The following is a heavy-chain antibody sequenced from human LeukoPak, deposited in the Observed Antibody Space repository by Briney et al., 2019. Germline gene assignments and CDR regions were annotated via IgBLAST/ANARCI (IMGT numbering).Heavy chain of an antibody. CDR3: ARGGSYYTPRFDP. J-gene: IGHJ5*02. CDR1: GYTFTGYY. V-gene: IGHV1-2*02. Sequence: ASVKVSCKASGYTFTGYYIHWMRQAPGQGLEWVGWINPDSGGTNYAQKFQGRVTVTRDSSINTAYMDLSRLTSGDTAVYYCARGGSYYTPRFDPWGQGTLVTVSS. D-gene: IGHD1-26*01. CDR2: INPDSGGT.